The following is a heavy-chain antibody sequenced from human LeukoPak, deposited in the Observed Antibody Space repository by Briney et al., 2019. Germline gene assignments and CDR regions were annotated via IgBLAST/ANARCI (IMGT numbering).Heavy chain of an antibody. CDR1: GFTFSNAW. J-gene: IGHJ4*02. Sequence: GGSLRLSCAASGFTFSNAWMSWVRQAPGKGLEWVGRIKSKTFGGTTDYAAPVKGRFTISRDDSKNTLYLQMNSLRAEDTAVYYCAKIGANVGFWGQGTLVTVSS. V-gene: IGHV3-15*01. D-gene: IGHD4/OR15-4a*01. CDR3: AKIGANVGF. CDR2: IKSKTFGGTT.